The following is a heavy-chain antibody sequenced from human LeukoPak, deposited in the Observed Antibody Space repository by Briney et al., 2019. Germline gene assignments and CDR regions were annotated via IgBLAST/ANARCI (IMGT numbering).Heavy chain of an antibody. CDR3: ATAGNYRFDY. V-gene: IGHV3-7*02. CDR1: GFTFSSYW. Sequence: QPGGSLRLSCAASGFTFSSYWMIWVRQAPGKGLEWVANIQQDGSEKYYVDSVKGRFTISRDNAKNTLYLQMNSLRAEDTAVYYCATAGNYRFDYWGQGTLVTVSS. J-gene: IGHJ4*02. D-gene: IGHD1-7*01. CDR2: IQQDGSEK.